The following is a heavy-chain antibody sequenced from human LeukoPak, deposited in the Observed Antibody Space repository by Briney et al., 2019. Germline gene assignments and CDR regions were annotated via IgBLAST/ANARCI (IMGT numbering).Heavy chain of an antibody. V-gene: IGHV3-20*03. Sequence: PGGSLRLSYAASGFNFLDYGMTWVRQAPGKGLEWVSGSNWNGGSTAYADSVKGRFTISRDNAKNSLYLQMNSLRAEDTAVYYCARLYPDAANSQGGQRLPLPNYYYYTMDAWGQGTTVTVSS. D-gene: IGHD6-25*01. J-gene: IGHJ6*02. CDR3: ARLYPDAANSQGGQRLPLPNYYYYTMDA. CDR2: SNWNGGST. CDR1: GFNFLDYG.